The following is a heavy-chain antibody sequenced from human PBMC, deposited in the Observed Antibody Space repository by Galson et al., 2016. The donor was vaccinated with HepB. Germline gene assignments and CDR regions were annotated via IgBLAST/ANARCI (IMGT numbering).Heavy chain of an antibody. D-gene: IGHD6-19*01. CDR3: ARVGSVNSETRSPYNFAS. V-gene: IGHV4-31*03. CDR1: GGSISTGGYY. CDR2: IYYSGST. Sequence: TLSLTCTVSGGSISTGGYYWTWIRQHPGKALEWIGYIYYSGSTYYNPSLKSRLSMSVDTSKNQFSLKVNSVTAADTAVYFCARVGSVNSETRSPYNFASWGQRTLVTVSS. J-gene: IGHJ4*02.